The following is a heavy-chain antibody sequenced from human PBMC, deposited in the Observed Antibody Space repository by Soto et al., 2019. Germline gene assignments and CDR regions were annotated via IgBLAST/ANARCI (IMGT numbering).Heavy chain of an antibody. Sequence: QVQLQESGPGLVKPSGTLSLTCAVSGGSISSNNWWTWVRQPPGKGLEWIGEIYHSGSTNYTPSLKSRATISVDKSKNQFSLQLNSVTDADTAVYYCARMASDDGDLPLDYWGQGTLVTVSS. CDR1: GGSISSNNW. J-gene: IGHJ4*02. V-gene: IGHV4-4*02. D-gene: IGHD4-17*01. CDR2: IYHSGST. CDR3: ARMASDDGDLPLDY.